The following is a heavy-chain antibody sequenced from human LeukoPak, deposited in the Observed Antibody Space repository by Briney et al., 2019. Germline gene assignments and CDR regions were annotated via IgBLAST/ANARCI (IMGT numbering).Heavy chain of an antibody. CDR2: IYYSGST. J-gene: IGHJ5*02. CDR3: VRVGYGYGYLSWFGP. Sequence: SETLSLTCTVSGASISSYYWSWIRQPPGKGLEWIGHIYYSGSTDYNPSLKSRVSISVDTSKNQFSLKVSSVTAVDTAVYYCVRVGYGYGYLSWFGPWGQGTLVTVSS. V-gene: IGHV4-59*01. D-gene: IGHD5-18*01. CDR1: GASISSYY.